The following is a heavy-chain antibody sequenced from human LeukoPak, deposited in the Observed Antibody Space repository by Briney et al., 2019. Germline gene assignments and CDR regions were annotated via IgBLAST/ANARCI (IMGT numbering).Heavy chain of an antibody. Sequence: GGSLRLSCAASGFTFSTYSMNWVRQAPGKGLEWVSYISSSSSIISFADSVRGRFTISRDNAKNSLYLQMNSLRDEDTAVYYCARSEYSYGPTFDYWGQGTLVTVSS. CDR1: GFTFSTYS. CDR2: ISSSSSII. D-gene: IGHD5-18*01. CDR3: ARSEYSYGPTFDY. V-gene: IGHV3-48*02. J-gene: IGHJ4*02.